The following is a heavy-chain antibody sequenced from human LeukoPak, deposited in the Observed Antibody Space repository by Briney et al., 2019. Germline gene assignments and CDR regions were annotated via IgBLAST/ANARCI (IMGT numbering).Heavy chain of an antibody. D-gene: IGHD2-2*01. Sequence: ASVKVSCKASGYTFTSYAMNWVRQAPGQGLEWMGWISAYNGNTNYAQKLQGRVTMTTDTSTSTAYMELRSLRSDDTAVYYCARDRRFSTSSPSNFDYWGQGTLVTVSS. V-gene: IGHV1-18*01. CDR3: ARDRRFSTSSPSNFDY. CDR2: ISAYNGNT. CDR1: GYTFTSYA. J-gene: IGHJ4*02.